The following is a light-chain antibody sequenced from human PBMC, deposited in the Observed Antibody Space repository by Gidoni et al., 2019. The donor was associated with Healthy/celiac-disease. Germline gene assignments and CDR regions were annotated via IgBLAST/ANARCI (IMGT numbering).Light chain of an antibody. Sequence: EIVMTQSPATLSVSPGERATLSCRASQSISSNFAWYQQKPGQAPRLLIYGASTRAAGIPARFSGSWSGTDFTLTVSSLQSEDFAVYYCQQYNNWPPLTFGGXTKVEIK. V-gene: IGKV3-15*01. CDR1: QSISSN. J-gene: IGKJ4*01. CDR3: QQYNNWPPLT. CDR2: GAS.